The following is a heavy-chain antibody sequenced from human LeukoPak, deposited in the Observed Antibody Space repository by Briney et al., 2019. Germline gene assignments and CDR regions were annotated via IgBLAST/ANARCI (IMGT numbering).Heavy chain of an antibody. CDR2: ISSNGRDT. J-gene: IGHJ4*02. CDR3: ARLAAAGHSDY. CDR1: EFTFGTYA. Sequence: GGSLRLSCSASEFTFGTYAMLWVRQAPGKGLEYVSAISSNGRDTYYAASVRGRFSISRVNSNNTLYFQMSSLRPEDTAMYYCARLAAAGHSDYWGQGSLVAVSS. D-gene: IGHD6-13*01. V-gene: IGHV3-64D*06.